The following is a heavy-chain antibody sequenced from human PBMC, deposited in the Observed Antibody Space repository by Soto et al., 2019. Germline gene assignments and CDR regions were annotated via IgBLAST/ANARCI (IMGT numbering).Heavy chain of an antibody. Sequence: GGSLRLSCAASGFNFNYYAMNWVRQVPGKGLEWVSYISATSAKIDYADSVKGRFTISRDNARNSLYLQMNSLRDEDTAVYHCVADSSYGSQWVSHFVQWGRGTLVTVSS. CDR3: VADSSYGSQWVSHFVQ. CDR1: GFNFNYYA. CDR2: ISATSAKI. D-gene: IGHD3-16*01. J-gene: IGHJ4*02. V-gene: IGHV3-48*02.